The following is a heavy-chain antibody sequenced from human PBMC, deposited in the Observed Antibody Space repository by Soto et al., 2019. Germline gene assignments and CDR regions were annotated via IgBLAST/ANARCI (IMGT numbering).Heavy chain of an antibody. CDR3: ARGYIAARRDLSG. J-gene: IGHJ4*02. V-gene: IGHV1-69*13. CDR1: GGTFSSHA. D-gene: IGHD6-6*01. Sequence: ASVKVSCKASGGTFSSHAISWVRQAPGQGLEWMGGIIPIFGTANYAQKFQGRVTITVDESTSTAYMELSSLTSEDTAVYYCARGYIAARRDLSGWGQGTLVTVSS. CDR2: IIPIFGTA.